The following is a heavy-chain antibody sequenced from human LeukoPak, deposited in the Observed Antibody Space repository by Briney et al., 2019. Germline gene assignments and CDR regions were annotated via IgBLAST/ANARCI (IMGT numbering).Heavy chain of an antibody. D-gene: IGHD6-19*01. J-gene: IGHJ4*02. V-gene: IGHV3-74*01. Sequence: ESGGSLRLSCAPSGFIFSDYWSHWVRQTPGQGLVWVAAINRDGTGTSHADSVRGRSTVSRDNAKNTLYLQLNSLRADDTAVYYCARGLSYAVAYGDYWGQGTLVTVSS. CDR1: GFIFSDYW. CDR3: ARGLSYAVAYGDY. CDR2: INRDGTGT.